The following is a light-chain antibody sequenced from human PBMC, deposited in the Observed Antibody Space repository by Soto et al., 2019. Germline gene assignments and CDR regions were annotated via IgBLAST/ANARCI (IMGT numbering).Light chain of an antibody. CDR1: QSVSRNY. Sequence: EIVLTQSPGTLSLSPGERATLSCRASQSVSRNYLAWYQQRPGQAPRLLIYGASSRATDIPDRFSGSGSGTDFTLTISRLEPEDSAGYYCQQYGSAPPYTFGQGTPLELK. CDR3: QQYGSAPPYT. J-gene: IGKJ2*01. V-gene: IGKV3-20*01. CDR2: GAS.